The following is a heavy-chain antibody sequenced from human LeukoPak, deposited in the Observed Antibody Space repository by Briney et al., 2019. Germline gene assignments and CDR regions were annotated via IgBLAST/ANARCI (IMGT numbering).Heavy chain of an antibody. V-gene: IGHV4-34*01. Sequence: SETLSLTCAVYGGSFSGYYWSWIRQPPGKGLEWIGEINHSGSTNYNPSLKSRVTISVDTSKNQFSLKLSSVTAADTTVYYCARDPPSSSWLTEDYWGQGTLVTVSS. CDR1: GGSFSGYY. CDR2: INHSGST. J-gene: IGHJ4*02. CDR3: ARDPPSSSWLTEDY. D-gene: IGHD6-13*01.